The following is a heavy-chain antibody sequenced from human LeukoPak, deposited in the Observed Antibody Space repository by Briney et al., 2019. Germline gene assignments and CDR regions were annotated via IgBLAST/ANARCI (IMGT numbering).Heavy chain of an antibody. V-gene: IGHV3-33*01. J-gene: IGHJ4*02. CDR3: ARDLEGLERYFDY. CDR2: IFYDGSNQ. Sequence: SGGSLRLSCAASGFTFRSYGMHWVRQAPGKGLEWVAVIFYDGSNQYYADSVKGRFTVSRDNSKNTLYLQMNSLRAEDTAVYYCARDLEGLERYFDYWGQGTLVTVSP. D-gene: IGHD1-1*01. CDR1: GFTFRSYG.